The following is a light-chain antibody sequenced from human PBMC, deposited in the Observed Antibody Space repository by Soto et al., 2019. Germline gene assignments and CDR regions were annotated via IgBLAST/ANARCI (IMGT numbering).Light chain of an antibody. V-gene: IGLV2-23*01. CDR3: CSYAGSGSVL. CDR2: EDS. J-gene: IGLJ2*01. CDR1: SSDVGGYNL. Sequence: QSVLTQPASVSGSPGQSITISCTGTSSDVGGYNLVSWYQQHPGKAPKLMIYEDSKRPSWVSNRFSGSKSGNTASLTISGLQAEDEANYYCCSYAGSGSVLFGGGTKLTVL.